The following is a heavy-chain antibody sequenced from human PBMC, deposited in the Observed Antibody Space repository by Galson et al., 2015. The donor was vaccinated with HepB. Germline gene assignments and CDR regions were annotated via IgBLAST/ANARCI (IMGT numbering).Heavy chain of an antibody. CDR2: INHRGST. D-gene: IGHD1-7*01. CDR3: ARERITGTTLPYFDY. CDR1: GGSFSGYY. J-gene: IGHJ4*02. Sequence: QVQLQESGPGLVKPSETLSLTCAVYGGSFSGYYWSWIRQPPGKGLEWIGEINHRGSTNYNPSLKSRVTISVDTPKNRFSLNLSSVTAADTAVYYCARERITGTTLPYFDYWGQGTLVTVSS. V-gene: IGHV4-34*01.